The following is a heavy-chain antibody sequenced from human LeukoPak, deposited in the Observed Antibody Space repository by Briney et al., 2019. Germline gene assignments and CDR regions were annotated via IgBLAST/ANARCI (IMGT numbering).Heavy chain of an antibody. CDR1: GYTFTGYY. D-gene: IGHD1-26*01. V-gene: IGHV1-2*02. J-gene: IGHJ4*02. Sequence: ASVKVSCKASGYTFTGYYMHWVRQAPGQGLEWMGWINPNSGGTNYAQKFQGRVTMTRDTSISTAYMELSSLRSDDTAVYYCARAYSGSYLSAGYWGQGTLVTVSS. CDR2: INPNSGGT. CDR3: ARAYSGSYLSAGY.